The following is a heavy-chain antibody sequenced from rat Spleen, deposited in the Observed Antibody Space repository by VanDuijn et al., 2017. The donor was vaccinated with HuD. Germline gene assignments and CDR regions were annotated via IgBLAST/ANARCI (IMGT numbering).Heavy chain of an antibody. D-gene: IGHD1-9*01. V-gene: IGHV5-25*01. Sequence: EVQLVESGGGLVQPGRSMKLSCAVSGFTFSNYYMAWVRQAPTKGLEWVASISIGGRNTYYRDSVKGRFTISRDDAKNTLYLQMDSLRSEDTATYYCARRAMGITGYFDYWGQGVMVTVSS. J-gene: IGHJ2*01. CDR2: ISIGGRNT. CDR3: ARRAMGITGYFDY. CDR1: GFTFSNYY.